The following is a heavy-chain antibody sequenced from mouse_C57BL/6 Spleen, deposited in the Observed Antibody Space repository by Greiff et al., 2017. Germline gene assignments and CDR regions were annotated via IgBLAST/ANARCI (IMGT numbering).Heavy chain of an antibody. CDR1: GYSITSDY. CDR3: ARYYYGSGYFDV. D-gene: IGHD1-1*01. J-gene: IGHJ1*03. Sequence: EVKLVESGPGLAKPSQTLSLTCSVTGYSITSDYWNWIRKFPGNKLEYMGYISYSGSTYYNPALKSRISITRDTSKNQYYLQLNSVTTEDTATYCCARYYYGSGYFDVWGTGTTVTVSS. CDR2: ISYSGST. V-gene: IGHV3-8*01.